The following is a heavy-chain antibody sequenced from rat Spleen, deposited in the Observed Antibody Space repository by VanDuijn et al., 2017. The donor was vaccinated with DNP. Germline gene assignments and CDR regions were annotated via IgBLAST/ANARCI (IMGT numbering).Heavy chain of an antibody. CDR2: ISYSGST. V-gene: IGHV3-1*01. J-gene: IGHJ1*01. Sequence: EVQLQESGPGLVKPSQSLSLTCSVTGYSITSNYWAWIRKFPGNKIEWMGYISYSGSTSYNPSLKSRISITRDTSKNQFFLQLNSVTTEDTATYYCARGLNYGGYNYYWYFDFWGPGIMVTVSS. D-gene: IGHD1-11*01. CDR3: ARGLNYGGYNYYWYFDF. CDR1: GYSITSNY.